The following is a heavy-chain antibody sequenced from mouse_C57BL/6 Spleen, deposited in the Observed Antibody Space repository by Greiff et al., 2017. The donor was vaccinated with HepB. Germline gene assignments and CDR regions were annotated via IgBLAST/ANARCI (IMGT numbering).Heavy chain of an antibody. J-gene: IGHJ4*01. CDR1: GFTFSDYG. CDR3: ARSPLRYYAMDY. Sequence: EVKLMESGGGLVKPGGSLKLSCAASGFTFSDYGMHWVRQAPEKGLEWVAYISSGSSTIYYADTVKGRFTISRDNAKNTLFLQMTSLRSEDTAMYYCARSPLRYYAMDYWGQGTSVTVSS. V-gene: IGHV5-17*01. CDR2: ISSGSSTI.